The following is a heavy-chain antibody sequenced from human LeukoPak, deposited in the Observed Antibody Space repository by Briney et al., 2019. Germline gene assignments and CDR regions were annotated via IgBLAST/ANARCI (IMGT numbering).Heavy chain of an antibody. V-gene: IGHV1-18*01. Sequence: ASVKVSCKASGGTFSSYGISWVRQAPGQGLEWMGWISAYNGNTNYAQKLQGRVTMTTDTSTSTAYMELRSLRSDDTAVYYCARDVPQYYDFWSGPRKSDYWGQGTLVTVSS. D-gene: IGHD3-3*01. CDR2: ISAYNGNT. CDR3: ARDVPQYYDFWSGPRKSDY. CDR1: GGTFSSYG. J-gene: IGHJ4*02.